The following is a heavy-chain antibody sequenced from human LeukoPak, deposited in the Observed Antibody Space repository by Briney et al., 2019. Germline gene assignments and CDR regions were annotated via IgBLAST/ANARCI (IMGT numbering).Heavy chain of an antibody. J-gene: IGHJ3*02. D-gene: IGHD3-3*01. V-gene: IGHV3-21*01. CDR3: ARVGRVVTGAFDI. CDR2: ISSSSSYI. Sequence: GGSLRLSCAASGFTFSSYSMNWVRQAPGKGLEWVSSISSSSSYIHYADSVKGRFTISRDNAKNSLYLQMNSLRAEDTAVYYCARVGRVVTGAFDIWGQGTMVTVSS. CDR1: GFTFSSYS.